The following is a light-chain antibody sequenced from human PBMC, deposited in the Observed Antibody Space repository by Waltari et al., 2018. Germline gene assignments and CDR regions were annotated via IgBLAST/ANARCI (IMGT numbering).Light chain of an antibody. Sequence: DIQMTQSPSTLSASVGDRVTITWRARQGLGSWLAWFQQKPGKAPDLLIYKAANLESGVPSRFSGSGYGREFTLTITSLQAENSATYYCQQYNSYPWTFGQGAKLEIK. CDR2: KAA. CDR1: QGLGSW. V-gene: IGKV1-5*03. CDR3: QQYNSYPWT. J-gene: IGKJ2*02.